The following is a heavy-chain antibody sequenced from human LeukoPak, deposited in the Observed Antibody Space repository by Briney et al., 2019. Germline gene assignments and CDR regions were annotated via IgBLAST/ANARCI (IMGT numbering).Heavy chain of an antibody. CDR2: IPIFGTA. J-gene: IGHJ1*01. Sequence: IPIFGTANYAQKFQGRVTITADKSTSTAYMELSSLRSEDTAVYYCARDNLHGPPAKEYFQHWGQGTLVTVSS. CDR3: ARDNLHGPPAKEYFQH. V-gene: IGHV1-69*06. D-gene: IGHD2-2*01.